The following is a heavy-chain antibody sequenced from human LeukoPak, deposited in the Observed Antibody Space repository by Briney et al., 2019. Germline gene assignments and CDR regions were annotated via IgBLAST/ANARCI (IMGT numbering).Heavy chain of an antibody. Sequence: SETLSLTCAVSGGSISSGGYSWSWIRQPPGKGLEWIGYIYHSGSTYYNPSLKSRVTISVDRSKNQFSLKLSSVTAADTAVYYCARGWGYCSSTSCRTKWNWFDRWGQGTLVTVSS. CDR3: ARGWGYCSSTSCRTKWNWFDR. CDR1: GGSISSGGYS. CDR2: IYHSGST. V-gene: IGHV4-30-2*01. D-gene: IGHD2-2*01. J-gene: IGHJ5*02.